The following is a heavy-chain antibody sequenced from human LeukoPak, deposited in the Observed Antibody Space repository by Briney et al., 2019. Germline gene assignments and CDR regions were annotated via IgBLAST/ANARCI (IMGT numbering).Heavy chain of an antibody. CDR2: ISAYNGNT. V-gene: IGHV1-18*01. CDR1: GYTFTGYG. CDR3: ARAIQYSSSKPWFDP. D-gene: IGHD6-6*01. Sequence: ASVKVSCKASGYTFTGYGISWVRQAPGQGLEWMGWISAYNGNTNYAQKLQDRVTMTTDTSTTTAYMELRSLRSDDTAVYYCARAIQYSSSKPWFDPWGQGTLVTVSS. J-gene: IGHJ5*02.